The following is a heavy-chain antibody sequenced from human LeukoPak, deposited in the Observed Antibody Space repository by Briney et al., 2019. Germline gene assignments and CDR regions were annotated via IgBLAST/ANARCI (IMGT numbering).Heavy chain of an antibody. Sequence: GESLKISCEGSGYSFISYWIGWVRQMPGKGLEWMGIIYPGDSDTRYSPSFQGQVTISADKSTSTAYLQWSGLKASDSAMYYCARHGRGSCRGGSCYHQDYWGQGTLVTVSS. CDR2: IYPGDSDT. D-gene: IGHD2-15*01. J-gene: IGHJ4*02. CDR3: ARHGRGSCRGGSCYHQDY. CDR1: GYSFISYW. V-gene: IGHV5-51*01.